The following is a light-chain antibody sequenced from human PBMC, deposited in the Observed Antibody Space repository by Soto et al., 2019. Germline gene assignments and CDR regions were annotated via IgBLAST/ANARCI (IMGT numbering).Light chain of an antibody. CDR1: SSDVGTYDF. CDR3: CLYAVTFYV. Sequence: QSVLTQPRSVSGSPGQSVTISCTGTSSDVGTYDFVSWYQQHPGKAPLLMIFDVSERPSGVPDRFSGSKSGNTASLTISGLQAEDEADYYCCLYAVTFYVFGTGTKGTVL. CDR2: DVS. J-gene: IGLJ1*01. V-gene: IGLV2-11*01.